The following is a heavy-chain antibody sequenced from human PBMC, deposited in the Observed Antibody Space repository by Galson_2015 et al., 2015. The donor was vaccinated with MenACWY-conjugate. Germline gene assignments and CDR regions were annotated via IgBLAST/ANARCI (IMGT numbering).Heavy chain of an antibody. J-gene: IGHJ4*02. CDR3: ARSDSAVTALFDY. CDR1: GFSLDITGVR. V-gene: IGHV2-5*02. CDR2: ISWDGTT. Sequence: PALVKPTQPLTLSCTFSGFSLDITGVRVGWIRHPPGKALEWLALISWDGTTPHSPSRRCRLTITRDTSKHQVVLTLTNMDPVDTATYYCARSDSAVTALFDYWGQGSLVTVSS. D-gene: IGHD2-21*02.